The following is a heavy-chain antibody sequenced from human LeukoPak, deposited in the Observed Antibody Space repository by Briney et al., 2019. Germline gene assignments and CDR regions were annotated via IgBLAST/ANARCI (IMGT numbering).Heavy chain of an antibody. Sequence: SETLSLTCAVSGGSLSGYYWTWIRQPPGKGLEWIGEINHSGSTNYNPSLKSRVTISVDTSKNQFSLKLSSVTAADTAVYYCARAGYSYGFDSNWFDPWGQGTLVTVSS. D-gene: IGHD5-18*01. V-gene: IGHV4-34*01. J-gene: IGHJ5*02. CDR2: INHSGST. CDR1: GGSLSGYY. CDR3: ARAGYSYGFDSNWFDP.